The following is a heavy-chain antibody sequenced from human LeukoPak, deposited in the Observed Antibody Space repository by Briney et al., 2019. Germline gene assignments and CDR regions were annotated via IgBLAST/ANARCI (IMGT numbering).Heavy chain of an antibody. CDR2: FSYSGST. CDR3: ARDGPGDVGFDY. CDR1: RSSISNYY. Sequence: PSETLSLTCTVSRSSISNYYWGWIRQPPGKGLEWIGFFSYSGSTNYNPSLKSRVTISVDTSKNQFSLKLTSVTAADTAVYYCARDGPGDVGFDYWGQGTLVTVSS. J-gene: IGHJ4*02. D-gene: IGHD7-27*01. V-gene: IGHV4-59*01.